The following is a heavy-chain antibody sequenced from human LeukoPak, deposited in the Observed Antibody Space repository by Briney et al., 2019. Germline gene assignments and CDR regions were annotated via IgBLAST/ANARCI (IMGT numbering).Heavy chain of an antibody. J-gene: IGHJ3*02. CDR3: ARHPRYSYGGAFDI. Sequence: SETLSLTCTVSGGSISSSSYYWGWIRQPPGKGLEWIGSIYYSGSTYYNPSLKSRVTISVDTSKNQFSLKLSSVTAADTAVYYCARHPRYSYGGAFDIWGQGTMVTVSS. D-gene: IGHD5-18*01. V-gene: IGHV4-39*01. CDR1: GGSISSSSYY. CDR2: IYYSGST.